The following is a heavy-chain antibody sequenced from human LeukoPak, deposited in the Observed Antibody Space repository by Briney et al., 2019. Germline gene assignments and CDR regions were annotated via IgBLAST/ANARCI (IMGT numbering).Heavy chain of an antibody. CDR3: ARVGTTNYYFYYMDV. CDR1: GFTFSTYT. Sequence: PGGSLRLSCAASGFTFSTYTMNWVRQAPGKGLEWVSYVSSSGGTIYYADSVKGRFTISRDNAKNSPYLQMNSLRAEDTAVYYCARVGTTNYYFYYMDVWGKGTTVTVSS. D-gene: IGHD2-2*01. CDR2: VSSSGGTI. V-gene: IGHV3-48*04. J-gene: IGHJ6*03.